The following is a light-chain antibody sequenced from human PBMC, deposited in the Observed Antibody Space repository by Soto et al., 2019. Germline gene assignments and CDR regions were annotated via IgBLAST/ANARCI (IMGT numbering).Light chain of an antibody. J-gene: IGKJ1*01. CDR2: LGS. Sequence: EIVMTQSPLSLPVTPGEPASISCRSSQSLLHSNAYNYLDWYLQKPGQSPQLLIYLGSNRASGVPDRFSGSGSGTDFTLKISRVEAEDVGVYYCMQALQTPWTFGRGTKVEIK. CDR1: QSLLHSNAYNY. V-gene: IGKV2-28*01. CDR3: MQALQTPWT.